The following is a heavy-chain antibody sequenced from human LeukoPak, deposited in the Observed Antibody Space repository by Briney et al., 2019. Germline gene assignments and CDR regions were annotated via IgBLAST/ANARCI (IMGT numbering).Heavy chain of an antibody. D-gene: IGHD3-9*01. V-gene: IGHV3-43*02. CDR1: GFTLDKYS. Sequence: GGFLRLSCAASGFTLDKYSIHSVRQAPGKWLGLVSLISGDGGSTYYADSVKGRLTISRDNSKNSLYLQMNSLRTEDTALYYCAKDMWVLTGSMDVWGQGTTVTVSS. J-gene: IGHJ6*02. CDR2: ISGDGGST. CDR3: AKDMWVLTGSMDV.